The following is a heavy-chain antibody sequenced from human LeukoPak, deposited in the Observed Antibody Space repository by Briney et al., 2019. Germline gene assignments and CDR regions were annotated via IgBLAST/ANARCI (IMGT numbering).Heavy chain of an antibody. D-gene: IGHD6-19*01. V-gene: IGHV1-46*01. CDR3: AAAVAGNPHFDY. Sequence: ASVKVSCKASGYTFTSYYMHWVRQAPGQGLEWMGIINPSGGSTSYAQKFQGRVTMTRDTSTSTVYMELSSLRSEDTAVYYCAAAVAGNPHFDYWGQGTLVTVSS. J-gene: IGHJ4*02. CDR2: INPSGGST. CDR1: GYTFTSYY.